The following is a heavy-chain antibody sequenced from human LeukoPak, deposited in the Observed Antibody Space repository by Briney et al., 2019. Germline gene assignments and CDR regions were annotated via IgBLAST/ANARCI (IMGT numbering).Heavy chain of an antibody. Sequence: PGGSLTLSCAASGFTFSDHYMDWVRQAPGKGLEWVGRTRNKANSYTTEYAASVKGRFTISRDDSKNSLYLQMNSLKTEDTAVYYCARAVRYGSGSYLLYYFDYWGQGTLVTVSS. V-gene: IGHV3-72*01. CDR1: GFTFSDHY. J-gene: IGHJ4*02. CDR3: ARAVRYGSGSYLLYYFDY. D-gene: IGHD3-10*01. CDR2: TRNKANSYTT.